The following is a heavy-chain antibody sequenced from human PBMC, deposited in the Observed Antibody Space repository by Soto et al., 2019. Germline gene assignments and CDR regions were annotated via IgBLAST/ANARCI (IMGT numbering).Heavy chain of an antibody. V-gene: IGHV3-74*01. Sequence: GGSLRLSCAASGFGFSSYWMHWVRQAPGKGLVWVSRTNNDGSATTYADSVRGRFTSFRDNAKSTLFLQMTSLGVEDTAVYYCAREMATISLGAFDIWGEGTMVTVSS. CDR1: GFGFSSYW. J-gene: IGHJ3*02. CDR2: TNNDGSAT. CDR3: AREMATISLGAFDI. D-gene: IGHD5-12*01.